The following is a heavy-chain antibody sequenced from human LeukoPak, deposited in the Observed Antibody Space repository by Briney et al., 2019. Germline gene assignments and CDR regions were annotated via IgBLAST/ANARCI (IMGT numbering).Heavy chain of an antibody. V-gene: IGHV3-74*01. D-gene: IGHD5-12*01. CDR2: ISPDGSST. CDR1: GLTFSSYW. J-gene: IGHJ4*02. CDR3: GRAFVVSGYDVGLDH. Sequence: GGSLRLSCAASGLTFSSYWMHWVRQAPGKGLVWVSRISPDGSSTSYADSVKGRFTISRDNAKNTLYLQMNSLGAEDTAVYYCGRAFVVSGYDVGLDHWGQGTLVTVSP.